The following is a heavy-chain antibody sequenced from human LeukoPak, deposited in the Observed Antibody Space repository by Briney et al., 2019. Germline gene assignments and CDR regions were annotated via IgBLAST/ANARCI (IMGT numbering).Heavy chain of an antibody. Sequence: PSETLSLTCSVSGYSISSGYYWGWIRQPPGKGLEWIGTIFHSGNTFYNPSLKSRVTTSVDTSKNQFPLRLSSVTAADTAVYYCARGGGYGFTYFYYYMDVWGKGTTVIVSS. J-gene: IGHJ6*03. V-gene: IGHV4-38-2*02. CDR2: IFHSGNT. D-gene: IGHD5-18*01. CDR1: GYSISSGYY. CDR3: ARGGGYGFTYFYYYMDV.